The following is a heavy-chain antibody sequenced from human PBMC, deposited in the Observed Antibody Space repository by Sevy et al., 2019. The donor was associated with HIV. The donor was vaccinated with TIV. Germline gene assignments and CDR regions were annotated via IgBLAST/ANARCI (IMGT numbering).Heavy chain of an antibody. J-gene: IGHJ5*02. CDR1: GGSISSYY. CDR2: IYYSGST. D-gene: IGHD3-22*01. Sequence: SETLSLTCTVSGGSISSYYWSWSRQPPGKGLEWIGYIYYSGSTNYNPSLKSRVTISVDTSKNQFSLKLSSVTAADTAVYYCARDFYDSSGQGGDWFDPWGQGTLVTVSS. CDR3: ARDFYDSSGQGGDWFDP. V-gene: IGHV4-59*01.